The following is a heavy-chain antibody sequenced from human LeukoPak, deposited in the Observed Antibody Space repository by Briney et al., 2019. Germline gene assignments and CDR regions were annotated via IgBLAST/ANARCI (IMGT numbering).Heavy chain of an antibody. CDR1: GYSISSGYY. CDR3: ARAAAGTTWFDP. CDR2: IYHSGST. D-gene: IGHD1-7*01. V-gene: IGHV4-38-2*02. Sequence: PSETLSLTCTVSGYSISSGYYWGWIRQPPGKGLEWIGSIYHSGSTYYNPSLKSRVTISVDTSKNQFSLKLSSVTAADTAVYYCARAAAGTTWFDPWGQGTLVTVSS. J-gene: IGHJ5*02.